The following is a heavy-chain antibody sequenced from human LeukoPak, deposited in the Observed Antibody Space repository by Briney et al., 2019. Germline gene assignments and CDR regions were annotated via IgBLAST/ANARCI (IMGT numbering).Heavy chain of an antibody. V-gene: IGHV3-23*01. D-gene: IGHD3-9*01. J-gene: IGHJ4*02. CDR3: AKDYYDILTGYHY. CDR1: GFTFSSYA. Sequence: PGGSLRLSCAASGFTFSSYAMSWVRQAPGKGLEWVSAISGSGGSTYYADSVKGRFTTSRDNSKNTLYLQMNSLRAEDTAVYYCAKDYYDILTGYHYWGQGTLVTVSS. CDR2: ISGSGGST.